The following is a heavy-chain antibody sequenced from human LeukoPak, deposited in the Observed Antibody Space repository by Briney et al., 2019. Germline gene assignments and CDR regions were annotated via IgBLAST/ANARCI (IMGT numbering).Heavy chain of an antibody. Sequence: PSETLSLTCTVSGGSISSYYWSWIRQPPGKGLEWIGYIYYSGSTNYNPSLKSRVTISVDTSKNQFSLKLSSVTAADTAVYYCATYYYDSSANPWGQGTLVTVSS. CDR3: ATYYYDSSANP. CDR1: GGSISSYY. CDR2: IYYSGST. V-gene: IGHV4-59*12. J-gene: IGHJ5*02. D-gene: IGHD3-22*01.